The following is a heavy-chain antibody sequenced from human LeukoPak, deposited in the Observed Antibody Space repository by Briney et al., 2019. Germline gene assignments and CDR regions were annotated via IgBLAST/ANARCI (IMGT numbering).Heavy chain of an antibody. V-gene: IGHV3-7*01. CDR3: ARARLYYDILTGYYSYYFDY. Sequence: PGGSLRLSCAASGFTFSDYYMSWIRQAPGKGLEWVANIKQDGSEKYYVDSVKGRFTISRDNAKNSLYLQMNSLRAEDTAVYYCARARLYYDILTGYYSYYFDYWGQGTLVTVSS. D-gene: IGHD3-9*01. J-gene: IGHJ4*02. CDR1: GFTFSDYY. CDR2: IKQDGSEK.